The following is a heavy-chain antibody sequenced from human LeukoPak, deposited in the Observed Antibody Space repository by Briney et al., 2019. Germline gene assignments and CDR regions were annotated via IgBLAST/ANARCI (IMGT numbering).Heavy chain of an antibody. D-gene: IGHD2-8*01. CDR3: ARDLMEAFDY. CDR2: IYTSGRT. Sequence: PSETLSLTCTVSGSSISSYDWSCLRPPAGKGLEWIGRIYTSGRTNYNPSLKSRVTISVDKSKYQFSLRLSAVTAADTAVYYCARDLMEAFDYWGQGTLVTVSS. V-gene: IGHV4-4*07. J-gene: IGHJ4*02. CDR1: GSSISSYD.